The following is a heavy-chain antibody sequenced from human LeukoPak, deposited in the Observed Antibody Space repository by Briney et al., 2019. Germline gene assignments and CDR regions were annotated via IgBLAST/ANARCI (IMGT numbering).Heavy chain of an antibody. Sequence: SETLSLTCTVSGGSISSYYWSWIRQPPGKGLEWIGYIYNSGSTSYNPSLKSRVTISLDTSQNQFSLKLSSLTAADTAVYYCARGVVAAAGRTFDFWGQGTLVTVSS. V-gene: IGHV4-59*01. CDR1: GGSISSYY. CDR2: IYNSGST. CDR3: ARGVVAAAGRTFDF. D-gene: IGHD6-13*01. J-gene: IGHJ4*02.